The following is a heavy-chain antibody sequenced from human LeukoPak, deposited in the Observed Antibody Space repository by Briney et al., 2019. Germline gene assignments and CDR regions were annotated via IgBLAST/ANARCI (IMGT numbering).Heavy chain of an antibody. V-gene: IGHV4-59*08. Sequence: SETLSLTCTVSGVSINISYWSWIRQPPGKGLEWIGFIYYGGSINYNPSLKSRVTISVDSSKTQVSLKLSSVTAADTAVYYCARGNDYWGQGTLVTVSS. J-gene: IGHJ4*02. CDR2: IYYGGSI. CDR1: GVSINISY. CDR3: ARGNDY.